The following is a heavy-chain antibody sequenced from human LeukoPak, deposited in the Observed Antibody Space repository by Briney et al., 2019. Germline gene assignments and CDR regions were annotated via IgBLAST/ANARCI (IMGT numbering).Heavy chain of an antibody. CDR3: ARVYNILAVFDY. CDR1: GFTFSSYW. J-gene: IGHJ4*02. V-gene: IGHV3-7*01. D-gene: IGHD1-14*01. Sequence: GGSLRLSCAASGFTFSSYWMSWVRQAPGKGLEWVANIKQDGSDKYYVDSVKGRFAISRDNAENSLYLQMNSLRAEDTAVYYCARVYNILAVFDYWGQGTLVTVSS. CDR2: IKQDGSDK.